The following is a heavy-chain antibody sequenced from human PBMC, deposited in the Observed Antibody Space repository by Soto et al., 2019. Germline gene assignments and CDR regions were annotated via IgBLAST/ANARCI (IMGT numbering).Heavy chain of an antibody. CDR1: GYTFTSYA. Sequence: ASVKVSCKASGYTFTSYAMHWVRQAPGQRLEWMGWINAGNGNTKYSQKFQGRVTITRDTSASIAYMELSSLRSEDTAVYYCAREVVDDYIWGSSAAFDIWGQGTMVTVSS. CDR2: INAGNGNT. CDR3: AREVVDDYIWGSSAAFDI. J-gene: IGHJ3*02. V-gene: IGHV1-3*01. D-gene: IGHD3-16*01.